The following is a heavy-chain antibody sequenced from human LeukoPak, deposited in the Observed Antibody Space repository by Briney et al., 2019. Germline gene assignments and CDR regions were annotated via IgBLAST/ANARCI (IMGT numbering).Heavy chain of an antibody. CDR1: GFTFSSYA. D-gene: IGHD2-21*02. Sequence: QPGGSLRLSCAASGFTFSSYAMTWVRQTPGKGLEWVSTISGGDDRTYYADSVKGRFTISRDNSKHTLYLQMNSLRAEDTAVYYCAKGCGGHCYSSFDYWGQGTLLTVSS. CDR3: AKGCGGHCYSSFDY. CDR2: ISGGDDRT. J-gene: IGHJ4*02. V-gene: IGHV3-23*01.